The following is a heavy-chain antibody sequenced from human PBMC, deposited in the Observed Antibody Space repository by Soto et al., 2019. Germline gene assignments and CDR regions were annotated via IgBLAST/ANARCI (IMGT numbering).Heavy chain of an antibody. CDR3: AADLGYDSSGYLSAPNQH. D-gene: IGHD3-22*01. J-gene: IGHJ1*01. CDR2: IILGCGTA. CDR1: GGTFSSYA. Sequence: SVKVSCKASGGTFSSYAISWVRQAPGQGLEWMGGIILGCGTANYAQKFQERVTITGDKSTSTAYMELSSLRSEDTAVYYCAADLGYDSSGYLSAPNQHWGKGTLVTVSS. V-gene: IGHV1-69*06.